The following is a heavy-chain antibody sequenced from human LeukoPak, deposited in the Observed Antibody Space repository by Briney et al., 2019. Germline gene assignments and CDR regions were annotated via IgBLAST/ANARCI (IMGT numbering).Heavy chain of an antibody. CDR1: GGTFSSYA. CDR3: ASTYYYGSSGAPMGGYFQH. D-gene: IGHD3-22*01. J-gene: IGHJ1*01. Sequence: GASVKVSCKASGGTFSSYAISWVRQAPGQGLEWMGGIIPIFGTANYAQKFQGRVTITTDESTSTAYMELSSLRSEDTAVYYCASTYYYGSSGAPMGGYFQHWGQGTLVTVSS. CDR2: IIPIFGTA. V-gene: IGHV1-69*05.